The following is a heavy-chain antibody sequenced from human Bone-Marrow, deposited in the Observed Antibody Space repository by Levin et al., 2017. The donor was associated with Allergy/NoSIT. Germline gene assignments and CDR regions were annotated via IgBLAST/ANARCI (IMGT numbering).Heavy chain of an antibody. CDR2: MNTDDSRT. CDR3: ARGRGPYDGDCDY. J-gene: IGHJ4*02. Sequence: GGSLRLSCAASGFTFSRYWMHWVRQAPGKGLVWVSRMNTDDSRTSESYAEFVKGRFTISRDNAKKMVYMQMNSLRTEDTAVYYCARGRGPYDGDCDYWGQGNLVTVSS. CDR1: GFTFSRYW. D-gene: IGHD3-3*01. V-gene: IGHV3-74*01.